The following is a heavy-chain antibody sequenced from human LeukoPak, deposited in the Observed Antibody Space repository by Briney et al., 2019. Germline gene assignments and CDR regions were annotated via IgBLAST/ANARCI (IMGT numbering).Heavy chain of an antibody. CDR3: ARRGNLWAR. D-gene: IGHD2/OR15-2a*01. CDR1: RGSISSSAYY. J-gene: IGHJ4*02. CDR2: IYYSGST. Sequence: SETLSLTCTVSRGSISSSAYYWGWIRQSPGKGLEWIGSIYYSGSTYYKPSLKSRVTISVDTSKNQFFLKLSSVTAADTAVYYCARRGNLWARWGQGTLVTVSS. V-gene: IGHV4-39*01.